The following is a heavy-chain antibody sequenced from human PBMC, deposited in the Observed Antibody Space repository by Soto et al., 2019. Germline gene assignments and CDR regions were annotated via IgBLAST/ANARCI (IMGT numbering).Heavy chain of an antibody. Sequence: SETLSLTCTVSGGSISSYYWSWIRQPPGKGLEWIGYIFYSRSTNYNPSLKSRVTISVDTSKNQFSLKLSSVTAADTAVYYCARRYSSSLDFWGQGTLVTVSS. CDR1: GGSISSYY. CDR2: IFYSRST. CDR3: ARRYSSSLDF. D-gene: IGHD6-13*01. J-gene: IGHJ4*02. V-gene: IGHV4-59*08.